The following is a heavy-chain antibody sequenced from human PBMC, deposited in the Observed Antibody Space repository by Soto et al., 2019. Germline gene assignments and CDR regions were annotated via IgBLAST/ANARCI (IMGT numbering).Heavy chain of an antibody. J-gene: IGHJ4*02. D-gene: IGHD6-19*01. CDR3: AHTLVAGLGYYFDY. CDR1: GFSLSTTRVG. Sequence: QITLKESGPTLVKPTQTLTLTCTFSGFSLSTTRVGVGWIRQPPGKALEWLALIYWDDDKRYSPFLKSRLTIPNDTXXNQVVLTMTNMDPMDTATYFCAHTLVAGLGYYFDYWGQGTLVTVSS. CDR2: IYWDDDK. V-gene: IGHV2-5*02.